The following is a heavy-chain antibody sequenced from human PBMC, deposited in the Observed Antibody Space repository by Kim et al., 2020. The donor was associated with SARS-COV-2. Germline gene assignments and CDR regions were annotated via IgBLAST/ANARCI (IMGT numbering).Heavy chain of an antibody. Sequence: SETLSLTCTVSGGSISSYYWSWIRQPPGKGLEWIGYIYYSGSTNYNPSLKSRVTISVDTSKNQLSLKLSAVTAADTAVYYCARSVLPLAWYFDLWGRGTLVTVSS. D-gene: IGHD3-10*01. J-gene: IGHJ2*01. CDR1: GGSISSYY. CDR2: IYYSGST. V-gene: IGHV4-59*08. CDR3: ARSVLPLAWYFDL.